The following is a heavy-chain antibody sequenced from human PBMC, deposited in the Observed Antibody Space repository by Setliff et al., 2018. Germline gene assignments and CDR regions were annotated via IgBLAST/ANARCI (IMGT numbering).Heavy chain of an antibody. Sequence: HPGGSLRLSCTASGFTFNKHWMTWVRQAPGKGLEWLANIKQDGSEIYSVDSVKGRFSISRDNAKNSLYLQMNSLRAEDTAVYYCAKLVWLTTWYYMDVWGKGTTVTVSS. CDR3: AKLVWLTTWYYMDV. V-gene: IGHV3-7*03. CDR2: IKQDGSEI. J-gene: IGHJ6*03. CDR1: GFTFNKHW. D-gene: IGHD5-18*01.